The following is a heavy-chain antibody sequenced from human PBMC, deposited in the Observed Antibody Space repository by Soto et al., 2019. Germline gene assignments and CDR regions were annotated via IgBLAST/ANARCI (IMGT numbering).Heavy chain of an antibody. CDR3: ARDWRGAGGFEP. V-gene: IGHV1-18*01. J-gene: IGHJ5*02. CDR2: IGTHNGDT. CDR1: GYTFNTYG. Sequence: QVQLVQSGPEVKKPGASVKVSCKASGYTFNTYGFSWVRQAPGQGLEWVGWIGTHNGDTTYAQQFQGRVTMTIDTSTTTTDTELRSLTSDAAAMSFCARDWRGAGGFEPWGQGTLVTVSS. D-gene: IGHD3-3*01.